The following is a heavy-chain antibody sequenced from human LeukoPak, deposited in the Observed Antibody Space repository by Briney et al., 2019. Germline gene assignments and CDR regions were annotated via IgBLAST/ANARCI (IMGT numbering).Heavy chain of an antibody. CDR1: GGSISTYY. V-gene: IGHV4-59*12. Sequence: KTSETLSLTCTVSGGSISTYYWSWIRQPPGKGLEWIGYIYYTGSTSYNPSLKSRVTMSVDTSKNQFSLKLTSVTAADTAVYYCARDKNTYYYDSSPGDAFDIWGQGTMVTVSS. J-gene: IGHJ3*02. CDR3: ARDKNTYYYDSSPGDAFDI. CDR2: IYYTGST. D-gene: IGHD3-22*01.